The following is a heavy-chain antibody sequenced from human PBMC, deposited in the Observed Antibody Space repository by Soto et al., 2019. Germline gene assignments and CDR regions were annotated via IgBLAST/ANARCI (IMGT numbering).Heavy chain of an antibody. V-gene: IGHV3-23*01. CDR3: AKDQGVAGTANWFDP. D-gene: IGHD6-19*01. J-gene: IGHJ5*02. CDR2: ISGSGGST. CDR1: GFTFSSYA. Sequence: GGSLRLSYAASGFTFSSYAMSWVRQAPGKGLEWVSAISGSGGSTYYADSVKGRFTISRDNSKNTLYLQMNSLRAEDTAVYYCAKDQGVAGTANWFDPWGQGTLVTVSS.